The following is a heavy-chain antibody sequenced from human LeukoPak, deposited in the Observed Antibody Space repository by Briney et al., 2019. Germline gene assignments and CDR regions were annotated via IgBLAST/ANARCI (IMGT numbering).Heavy chain of an antibody. D-gene: IGHD2-8*02. CDR1: GFTFSSYE. V-gene: IGHV3-48*03. CDR3: ARYPSGGYYFDY. Sequence: GGSLRLSCAASGFTFSSYEMNWVRQAPGKGLEWVSYISSSGSTIYCADSVKGRFTISRDNAKNSLYLQMNSLRAEDTAFYYCARYPSGGYYFDYWGQGTLVTVSS. CDR2: ISSSGSTI. J-gene: IGHJ4*02.